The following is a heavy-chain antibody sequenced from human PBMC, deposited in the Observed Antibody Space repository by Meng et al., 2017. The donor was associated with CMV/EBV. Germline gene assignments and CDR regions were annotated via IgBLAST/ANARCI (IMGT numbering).Heavy chain of an antibody. Sequence: SETLSLTCTVSGGSISSSSYYWGWIRQPPGKGLEWIGSIYYSGSTYYNPSLKSRVTISVDTSKNRFSLKLSSVTAADTAVYYCARLIRTYYYDSSGYERDYWGQGTLVTVSS. V-gene: IGHV4-39*01. J-gene: IGHJ4*02. CDR1: GGSISSSSYY. CDR3: ARLIRTYYYDSSGYERDY. D-gene: IGHD3-22*01. CDR2: IYYSGST.